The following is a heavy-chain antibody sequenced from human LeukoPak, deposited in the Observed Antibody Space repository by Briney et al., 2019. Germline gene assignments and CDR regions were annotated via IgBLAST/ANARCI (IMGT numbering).Heavy chain of an antibody. CDR2: IYYSGST. D-gene: IGHD2-21*01. J-gene: IGHJ4*02. V-gene: IGHV4-59*01. CDR1: GGSFSTYY. Sequence: LSATPSLTCAVNGGSFSTYYWTWIRQPPGKGLEWIGYIYYSGSTNYNPSLKSRVTISVDTSKNQFSLKLSSVTAADTAVYYCARASIPLDYWGQGTLVTVSS. CDR3: ARASIPLDY.